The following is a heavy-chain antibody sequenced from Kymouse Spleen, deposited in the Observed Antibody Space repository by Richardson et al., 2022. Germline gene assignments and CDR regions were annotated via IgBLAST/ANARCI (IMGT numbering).Heavy chain of an antibody. CDR3: ARD*GVPYFDY. J-gene: IGHJ4*02. D-gene: IGHD2-2*02. V-gene: IGHV3-33*01. CDR2: IWYDGSNK. CDR1: GFTFSSYG. Sequence: QVQLVESGGGVVQPGRSLRLSCAASGFTFSSYGMHWVRQAPGKGLEWVAVIWYDGSNKYYADSVKGRFTISRDNSKNTLYLQMNSLRAEDTAVYYCARD*GVPYFDYWGQGTLVTVSS.